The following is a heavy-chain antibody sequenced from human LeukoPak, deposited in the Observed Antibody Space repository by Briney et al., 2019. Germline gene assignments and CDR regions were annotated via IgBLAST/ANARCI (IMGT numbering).Heavy chain of an antibody. CDR2: ITGKSSGT. CDR1: GFTFNDNV. J-gene: IGHJ3*01. D-gene: IGHD5-18*01. V-gene: IGHV3-23*05. CDR3: AKSRDPLQLWLPDYDV. Sequence: GGSLRLSCSASGFTFNDNVMSWVRQAPGKGLEWVSSITGKSSGTFSADSAKGRFTISRDNSKNTLFLQMDSLRADDTAMYYCAKSRDPLQLWLPDYDVWGQGTMVTVSS.